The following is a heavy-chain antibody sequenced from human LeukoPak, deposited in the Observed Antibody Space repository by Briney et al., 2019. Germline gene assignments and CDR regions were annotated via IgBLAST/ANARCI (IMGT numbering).Heavy chain of an antibody. V-gene: IGHV1-69*05. CDR3: ASAITYYYDSSGYYLLDY. Sequence: SVKVSCKACGGTFSSYAISWVRQAPGQGLELMGGIIPIFGTANYAQKFQGRVTITTDESTSTAYMELSSLRSEDTAVYYCASAITYYYDSSGYYLLDYWGQGTLVTVFS. J-gene: IGHJ4*02. CDR1: GGTFSSYA. D-gene: IGHD3-22*01. CDR2: IIPIFGTA.